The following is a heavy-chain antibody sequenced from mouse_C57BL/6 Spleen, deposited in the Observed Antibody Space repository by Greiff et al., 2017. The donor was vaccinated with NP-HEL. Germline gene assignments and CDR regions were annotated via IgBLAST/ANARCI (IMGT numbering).Heavy chain of an antibody. J-gene: IGHJ3*01. V-gene: IGHV1-18*01. CDR3: ARLDYYGTPAWFAY. CDR2: INPNNGGT. D-gene: IGHD1-1*01. CDR1: GYTFTDYN. Sequence: VQLQQSGPELVKPGASVKIPCKASGYTFTDYNMDWVKQSHGKSLEWIGDINPNNGGTIYNQKFKGKATLTVDKSSSTAYMELRSLTSEDTAVYYCARLDYYGTPAWFAYWGQGTLVTVSA.